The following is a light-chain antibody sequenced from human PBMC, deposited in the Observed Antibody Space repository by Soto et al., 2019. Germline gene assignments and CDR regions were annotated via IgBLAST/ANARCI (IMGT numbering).Light chain of an antibody. V-gene: IGKV3-15*01. CDR3: QQYNNWPPNT. J-gene: IGKJ2*01. CDR2: GVS. CDR1: QSVGSN. Sequence: ETVMTQSPATLSVSPGERATLSCRASQSVGSNLAWYQQRPGQAPRLLIYGVSTRATGIPARFSGSGSGTEFTLSISSLQSEDFAVCYCQQYNNWPPNTFGQGTKLEIK.